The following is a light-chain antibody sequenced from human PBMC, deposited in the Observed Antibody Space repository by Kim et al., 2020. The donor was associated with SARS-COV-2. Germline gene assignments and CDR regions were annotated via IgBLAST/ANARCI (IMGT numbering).Light chain of an antibody. CDR1: ESNIGNKG. V-gene: IGLV1-36*01. J-gene: IGLJ3*02. CDR2: YDD. CDR3: AAWDASLNVWV. Sequence: QRVTISCSGSESNIGNKGVNWYQQLPGKSPKLLIYYDDLLPSGVSDRFSGSKSGTSASLDITGLQSEDEGAYYCAAWDASLNVWVFGGGTKLTVL.